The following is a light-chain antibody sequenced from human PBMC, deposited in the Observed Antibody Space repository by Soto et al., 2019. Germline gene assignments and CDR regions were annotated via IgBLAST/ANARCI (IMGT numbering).Light chain of an antibody. J-gene: IGLJ1*01. CDR2: SNN. CDR1: SSNIGSNT. V-gene: IGLV1-44*01. CDR3: AAWDDTLNGYV. Sequence: QSVLTQPPSTSGTPGQRVTFSCSGGSSNIGSNTVNWYQHLPGTAPKLLIYSNNQRPSGVPDRFSGSKSGTSASLAVSGLQSEDEADYYCAAWDDTLNGYVFGNGTKVTVL.